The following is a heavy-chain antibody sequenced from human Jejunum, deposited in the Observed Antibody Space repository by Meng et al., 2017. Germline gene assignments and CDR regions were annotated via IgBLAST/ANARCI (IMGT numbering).Heavy chain of an antibody. CDR3: ARSFWNYYYIDY. J-gene: IGHJ4*02. V-gene: IGHV4-39*01. Sequence: QLRLQESGPGLVKPSETLSLTCTVSGDSISSSSYYWGWIRQPPGKGLEWIGSMYYSGGTYYNPSLKSRVTISVDASKNQFSLKLSSVTAADTAVYYCARSFWNYYYIDYWGQGALVTVSS. CDR1: GDSISSSSYY. CDR2: MYYSGGT. D-gene: IGHD3-3*01.